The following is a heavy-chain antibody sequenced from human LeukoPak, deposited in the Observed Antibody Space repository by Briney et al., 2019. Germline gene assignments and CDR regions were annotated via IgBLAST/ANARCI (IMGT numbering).Heavy chain of an antibody. D-gene: IGHD6-19*01. CDR1: GFNFREYW. V-gene: IGHV3-7*01. CDR2: IKEDGSEI. J-gene: IGHJ4*02. Sequence: PGGSLRLSCAASGFNFREYWMSWVRQAPGKGLQWVAHIKEDGSEIYYLDSVKGRFTIARDDAKSSLYLHMNSLRAEDTALYYCVRAGWELDYWGQGTLVTVSS. CDR3: VRAGWELDY.